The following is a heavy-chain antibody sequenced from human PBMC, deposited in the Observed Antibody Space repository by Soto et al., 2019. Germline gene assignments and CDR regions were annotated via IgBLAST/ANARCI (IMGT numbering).Heavy chain of an antibody. CDR1: GGSFSGYY. CDR2: INHSGST. Sequence: QVQLQQWGAGLLKPSETLSLTCAVYGGSFSGYYWSWIRQPPGRGLEWIGEINHSGSTNYNPSLXSXVTISVDTSKNQFSLKLSSVTAADTAVYYCARLMTWWGQGTLVTVSS. J-gene: IGHJ4*02. V-gene: IGHV4-34*01. CDR3: ARLMTW.